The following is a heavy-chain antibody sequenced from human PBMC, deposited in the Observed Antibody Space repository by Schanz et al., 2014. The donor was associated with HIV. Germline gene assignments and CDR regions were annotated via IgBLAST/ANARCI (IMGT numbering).Heavy chain of an antibody. CDR1: GFTFDDYA. Sequence: VQLLESGGGLVQPGRSLRLSCAASGFTFDDYAMHWVRQAPGKGLEWVSGISWNSGSIGYADTVKGRFTISRDNAKNSLYLQMNSLRPEDTALYYCARDMGLLWFGESPGDLRGGMDVWGEGTTVTVSS. V-gene: IGHV3-9*01. CDR3: ARDMGLLWFGESPGDLRGGMDV. CDR2: ISWNSGSI. J-gene: IGHJ6*04. D-gene: IGHD3-10*01.